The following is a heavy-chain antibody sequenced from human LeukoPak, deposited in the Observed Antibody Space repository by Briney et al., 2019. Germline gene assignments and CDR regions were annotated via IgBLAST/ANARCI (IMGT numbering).Heavy chain of an antibody. CDR1: GGSISSYY. CDR3: ARDYGDYWFDP. Sequence: SETLSLTCTASGGSISSYYWSWIRQPPGKGLEWIGYIYYSGSTNYNPSLKSRVTISVDTSKNQFSLKLSSVTAADTAVYYCARDYGDYWFDPWGQGTLVTVSS. CDR2: IYYSGST. V-gene: IGHV4-59*01. D-gene: IGHD4-17*01. J-gene: IGHJ5*02.